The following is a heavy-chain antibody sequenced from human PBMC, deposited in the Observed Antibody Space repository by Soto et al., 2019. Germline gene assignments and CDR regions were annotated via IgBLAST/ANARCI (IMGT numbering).Heavy chain of an antibody. CDR2: ISYDGSNK. J-gene: IGHJ4*02. D-gene: IGHD2-21*01. Sequence: GGSLRLSCAASGFPFSGYAMHWVRQAPGKGLEWVAVISYDGSNKHYADSVRGRFTISRGNSKNTLYLQMNSLRAEDTAVYYCAGLGETAYFDYWGQGTLVTVSS. V-gene: IGHV3-30-3*01. CDR1: GFPFSGYA. CDR3: AGLGETAYFDY.